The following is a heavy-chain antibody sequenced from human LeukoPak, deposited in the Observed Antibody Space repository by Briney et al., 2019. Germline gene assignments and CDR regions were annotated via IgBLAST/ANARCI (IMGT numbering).Heavy chain of an antibody. CDR2: IYTSGST. CDR1: GGSISSYY. J-gene: IGHJ4*02. D-gene: IGHD2-2*01. CDR3: ARLVVVPAAMPKGLDY. Sequence: TPSETLSLTCTVSGGSISSYYWSWIRRPAGKGLEWIGRIYTSGSTNYNPSLKSRVTMSVHTSKNQFSLKLSSVTAADTAVYYCARLVVVPAAMPKGLDYWGQGTLVTVSS. V-gene: IGHV4-4*07.